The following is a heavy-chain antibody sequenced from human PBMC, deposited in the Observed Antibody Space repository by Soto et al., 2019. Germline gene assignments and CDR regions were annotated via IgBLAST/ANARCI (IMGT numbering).Heavy chain of an antibody. V-gene: IGHV3-30*04. D-gene: IGHD4-17*01. CDR1: GFAFNIYA. Sequence: GGSLRLSCAASGFAFNIYAIHWVHQAPGKGLEWVAVISHDGTNRYYTETVRGRFTISSDNSKNRVYLEMDSQRADDTAVYYCARSSGVTTPDFDYWGQGTRVTVSS. CDR3: ARSSGVTTPDFDY. J-gene: IGHJ4*02. CDR2: ISHDGTNR.